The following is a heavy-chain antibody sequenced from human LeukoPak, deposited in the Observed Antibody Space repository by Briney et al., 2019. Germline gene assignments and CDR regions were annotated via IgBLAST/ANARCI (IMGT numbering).Heavy chain of an antibody. CDR2: IYTSGST. CDR1: GGSICSYY. D-gene: IGHD6-13*01. CDR3: AGAPIAAAGLPFDY. Sequence: SETLSVTCTVPGGSICSYYWSWIRQPAGKGLEWIGRIYTSGSTNYNPCLLRRANMSVDTSKNHFSVKLSSVTAADRAVYYCAGAPIAAAGLPFDYWGQGTLITVSS. J-gene: IGHJ4*02. V-gene: IGHV4-4*07.